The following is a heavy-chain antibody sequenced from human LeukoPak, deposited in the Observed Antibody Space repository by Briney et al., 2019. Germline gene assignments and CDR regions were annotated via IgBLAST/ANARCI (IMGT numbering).Heavy chain of an antibody. CDR2: IYTSGST. V-gene: IGHV4-61*02. D-gene: IGHD3-3*01. Sequence: PSQTLSLTCTVSGGSISSGSCYWGWIRQPAGKGLEWIGRIYTSGSTNYSPSLKSRVTISVDTSKNQFSLKLSSVTAADTAVYYCARATIFGVVILDWGQGTMVTVSS. CDR1: GGSISSGSCY. CDR3: ARATIFGVVILD. J-gene: IGHJ3*01.